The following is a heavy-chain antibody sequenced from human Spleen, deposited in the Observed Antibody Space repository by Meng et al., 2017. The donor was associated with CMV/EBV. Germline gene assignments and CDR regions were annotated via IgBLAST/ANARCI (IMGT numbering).Heavy chain of an antibody. Sequence: VGSLRLSCAASGFTFSPYAMNWVRQAPGKGLEWVSSISTSSAFIYYADSVKGRFTISRDDGKNSVYLQMNSLRAEDTAVYYCARHSTEATISDYWGQGTLVTVSS. CDR1: GFTFSPYA. J-gene: IGHJ4*02. D-gene: IGHD5-12*01. CDR3: ARHSTEATISDY. V-gene: IGHV3-21*01. CDR2: ISTSSAFI.